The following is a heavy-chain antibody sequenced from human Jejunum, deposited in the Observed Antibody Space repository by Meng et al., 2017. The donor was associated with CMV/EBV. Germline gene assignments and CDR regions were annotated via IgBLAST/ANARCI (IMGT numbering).Heavy chain of an antibody. CDR1: GFTFSTYG. CDR2: IRNDGSNK. D-gene: IGHD6-6*01. CDR3: VKEGLEY. J-gene: IGHJ4*02. Sequence: VGLGGVGGGVSQPGESLRLSGATSGFTFSTYGMHWVRQAPGKGLEWVTFIRNDGSNKYYVDSVKGRFTTSRDNSKNSVYLQVNSLRVEDTAVYYCVKEGLEYWGQGTLVTVSS. V-gene: IGHV3-30*02.